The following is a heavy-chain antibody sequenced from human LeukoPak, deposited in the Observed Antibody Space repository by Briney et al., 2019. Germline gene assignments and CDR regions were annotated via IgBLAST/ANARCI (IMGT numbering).Heavy chain of an antibody. CDR3: ATLGLPWLDY. V-gene: IGHV1-24*01. CDR2: FDPEDGET. Sequence: ASVKVSCKVSGYTLTELSMHWVRQAPGKGLEWMGGFDPEDGETIYAQKFQGRVTTTEDTSTDTAYMELSSLRSEDTAVYYCATLGLPWLDYWGQGTLVTVSS. D-gene: IGHD3-16*01. CDR1: GYTLTELS. J-gene: IGHJ4*02.